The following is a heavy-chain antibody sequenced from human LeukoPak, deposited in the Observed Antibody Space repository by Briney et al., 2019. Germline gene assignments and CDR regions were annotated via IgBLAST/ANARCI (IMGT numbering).Heavy chain of an antibody. Sequence: SVKVSFKAAGCTFSSYAISWVRQAPGQGLEWMGRIIPIFGTANYAQKFQGGVTITTDESTSTAYMELSSLRSEDTAVYYCARDVANHCSGGSCLFDYWGQGTLVTVSS. CDR1: GCTFSSYA. V-gene: IGHV1-69*05. D-gene: IGHD2-15*01. J-gene: IGHJ4*02. CDR2: IIPIFGTA. CDR3: ARDVANHCSGGSCLFDY.